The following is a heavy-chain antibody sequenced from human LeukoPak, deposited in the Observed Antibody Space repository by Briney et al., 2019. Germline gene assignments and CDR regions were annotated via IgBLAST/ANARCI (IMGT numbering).Heavy chain of an antibody. CDR2: FDPEDGET. Sequence: GASVKVSCKVSGYTLTELSMHWVRQAPGKGLEWMGGFDPEDGETIYAQKFQGRVTMTRDTSISAAYMELSRLRSDDTAVYYCATTPSVTTYNREGKDWFDPWGQGTLVTVSS. CDR1: GYTLTELS. J-gene: IGHJ5*02. V-gene: IGHV1-24*01. D-gene: IGHD4-17*01. CDR3: ATTPSVTTYNREGKDWFDP.